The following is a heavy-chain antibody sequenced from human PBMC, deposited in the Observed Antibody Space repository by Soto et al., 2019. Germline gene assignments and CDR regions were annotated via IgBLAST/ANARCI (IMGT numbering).Heavy chain of an antibody. D-gene: IGHD2-15*01. J-gene: IGHJ6*04. CDR3: ARIRRYCSGGRCYFYYFAMGV. Sequence: QVTLKETGPVLVKPTETLTLTCTVSGFSLSDADVGVSWIRQPPGKALEWLAHILSNDEEVFSSSLRTRLTIYKEDYRSQVVLTKSNMAPVDTATYYCARIRRYCSGGRCYFYYFAMGVWGEGTTVTVST. CDR2: ILSNDEE. V-gene: IGHV2-26*01. CDR1: GFSLSDADVG.